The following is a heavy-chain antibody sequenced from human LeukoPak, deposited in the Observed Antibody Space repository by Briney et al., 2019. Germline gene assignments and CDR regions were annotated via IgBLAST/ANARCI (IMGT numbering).Heavy chain of an antibody. J-gene: IGHJ4*02. CDR2: INPNSGGT. V-gene: IGHV1-2*02. Sequence: ASVKVSCKASGYTFTSYAMNWVRQAPGQGLEWMGWINPNSGGTNYAQKFQGRVTMTRDTSISTAYMELSRLRSDDTAVYYCARDKVGTRGDYWGQGTLVTVSS. D-gene: IGHD2-2*01. CDR3: ARDKVGTRGDY. CDR1: GYTFTSYA.